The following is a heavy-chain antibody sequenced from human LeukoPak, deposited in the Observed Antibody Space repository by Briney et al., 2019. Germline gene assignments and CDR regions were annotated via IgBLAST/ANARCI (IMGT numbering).Heavy chain of an antibody. CDR1: AVSFSSYA. CDR3: ARDPHHYYGQVGQPYFDY. CDR2: IIPIFGTA. V-gene: IGHV1-69*05. J-gene: IGHJ4*02. D-gene: IGHD3-10*01. Sequence: SVKVSYKPSAVSFSSYAISWVRQAPGQGLEWMGRIIPIFGTANYDQKFQGRVTITTDESTSTAYMELSSLRSEDTAVYYCARDPHHYYGQVGQPYFDYWGQGTLVTVS.